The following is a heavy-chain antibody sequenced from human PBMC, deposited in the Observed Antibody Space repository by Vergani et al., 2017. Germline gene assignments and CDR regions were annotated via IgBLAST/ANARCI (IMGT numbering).Heavy chain of an antibody. CDR1: GFTFSSYS. CDR2: ISSSSSTI. V-gene: IGHV3-48*04. J-gene: IGHJ6*02. Sequence: EVQLVESGGGLVQPGGSLRLSCAASGFTFSSYSMNWVRQAPGKGLEWVSYISSSSSTIYYADSGKGRFTISRDNAKNSLYLQMNSLRAEDTAVYYCASLTAEMSSGSYYNSYYYGMDVWGQGTTVTVSS. CDR3: ASLTAEMSSGSYYNSYYYGMDV. D-gene: IGHD3-10*01.